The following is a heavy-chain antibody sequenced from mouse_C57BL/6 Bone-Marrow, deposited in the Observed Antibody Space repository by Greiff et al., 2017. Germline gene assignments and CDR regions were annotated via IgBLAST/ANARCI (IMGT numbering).Heavy chain of an antibody. D-gene: IGHD3-2*02. CDR1: GYTFTSYW. CDR3: ARGQLRYYFDY. V-gene: IGHV1-59*01. J-gene: IGHJ2*01. Sequence: QVQLQQPGAELVRPGTSVKLSCKASGYTFTSYWMHWVKQRPGQGLAWIGVIDPSDSYTNYNQKFKGKATLTVDTSSSTAYMQLSSLTSEDSAVYYCARGQLRYYFDYWGQGTTLTVSS. CDR2: IDPSDSYT.